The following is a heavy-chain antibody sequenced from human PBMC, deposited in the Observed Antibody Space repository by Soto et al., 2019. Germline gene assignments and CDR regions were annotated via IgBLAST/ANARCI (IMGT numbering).Heavy chain of an antibody. D-gene: IGHD4-17*01. CDR3: ARTGDYYYQSNMEV. J-gene: IGHJ6*02. CDR1: GFTFNNYW. Sequence: PGGSLRLSCAGSGFTFNNYWMSWVRQAPGKGLEWVANIKKDGSEKYYLDSVKGRFSVSRDNAKESVFLQMNSLRAEDTAVYFCARTGDYYYQSNMEVWVQGTTVTVSS. CDR2: IKKDGSEK. V-gene: IGHV3-7*01.